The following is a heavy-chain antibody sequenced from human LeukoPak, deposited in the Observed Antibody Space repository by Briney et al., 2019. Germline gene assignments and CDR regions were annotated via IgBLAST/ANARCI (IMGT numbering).Heavy chain of an antibody. CDR1: GFNFRAYW. V-gene: IGHV3-30-3*02. CDR2: ISSDGSTK. CDR3: AKVQDSSGWYSPYYFDY. J-gene: IGHJ4*02. D-gene: IGHD6-19*01. Sequence: GGSLRLSCTTSGFNFRAYWMGWVRQAPVKGLEWVAVISSDGSTKYYADSVKGRFTISRDNSKNTLYLQMNSLRAEDTAVYYCAKVQDSSGWYSPYYFDYWGQGTLVTVSS.